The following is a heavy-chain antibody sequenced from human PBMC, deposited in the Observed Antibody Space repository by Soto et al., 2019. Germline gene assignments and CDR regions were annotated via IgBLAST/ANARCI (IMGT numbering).Heavy chain of an antibody. V-gene: IGHV3-66*01. CDR1: GFTVSSNY. Sequence: EVQLVESGGGLVQPGGSLRLSCAASGFTVSSNYMSWVRQAPGKGLEWVSVIYSRGNTYYADSLRARFTISRDNSKNTLYRQMNSLRAEDTAVYYCAREESGFDGFDIWGQGTMVTVSS. J-gene: IGHJ3*02. CDR3: AREESGFDGFDI. CDR2: IYSRGNT.